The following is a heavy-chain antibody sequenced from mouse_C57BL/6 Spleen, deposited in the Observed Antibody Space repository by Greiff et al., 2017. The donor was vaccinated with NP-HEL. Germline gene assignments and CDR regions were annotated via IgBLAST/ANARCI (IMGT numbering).Heavy chain of an antibody. CDR1: GYTFTSYT. CDR3: ARKENWVFDD. J-gene: IGHJ2*01. CDR2: INPSSGYT. V-gene: IGHV1-4*01. D-gene: IGHD4-1*01. Sequence: VQLQESGAELARPGASVKMSCKASGYTFTSYTMHWVKQRPGQGLEWIGYINPSSGYTKYNQKFKDKATFTADKSSSTAYMQLSSLTSEDSAVYYCARKENWVFDDWGKGTTLTVSS.